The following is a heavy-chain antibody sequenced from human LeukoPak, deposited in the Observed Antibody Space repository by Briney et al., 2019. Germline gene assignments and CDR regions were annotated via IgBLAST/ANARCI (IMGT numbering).Heavy chain of an antibody. CDR3: ARDEWAHDILTGYPLKDY. V-gene: IGHV3-23*01. CDR2: ISENVVTT. CDR1: GFTFAAYA. J-gene: IGHJ4*02. D-gene: IGHD3-9*01. Sequence: GGSLRLSCTASGFTFAAYAMTWVRQAPGKGLEWVSVISENVVTTYFADSVKGRFTISRDNSKNTLYLQMNSLRAEDTAVYYCARDEWAHDILTGYPLKDYWGQGTLVTVSS.